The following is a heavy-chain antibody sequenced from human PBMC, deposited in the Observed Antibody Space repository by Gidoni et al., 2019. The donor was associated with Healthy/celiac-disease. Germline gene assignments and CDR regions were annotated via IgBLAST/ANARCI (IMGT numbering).Heavy chain of an antibody. Sequence: QVQLQQWGAGLLKPSETLSLTCAVYGVSFSGYYWRWIRQPPGKGLEWIGEINHSGSTNYNPSLKSRVTISVDTSKNQFSLKLSSVTAADTAVYYCARGGYYGSGSYYPHPLYFDYWGQGTLVTVSS. CDR3: ARGGYYGSGSYYPHPLYFDY. D-gene: IGHD3-10*01. V-gene: IGHV4-34*01. J-gene: IGHJ4*02. CDR2: INHSGST. CDR1: GVSFSGYY.